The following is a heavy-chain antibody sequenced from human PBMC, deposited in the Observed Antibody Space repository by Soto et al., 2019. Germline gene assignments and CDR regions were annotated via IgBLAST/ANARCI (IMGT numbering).Heavy chain of an antibody. CDR3: AHDSHGGNTYFDL. D-gene: IGHD1-26*01. Sequence: PSETLSLTCTVSGGSISSYYWSWIRQPPGKGLEWIGYIYFSGSTSYSPSLKSRLTISLNTSNNQFSLKLTSVTAADMAVYYCAHDSHGGNTYFDLWGQGALVTVSS. V-gene: IGHV4-59*06. CDR2: IYFSGST. J-gene: IGHJ4*02. CDR1: GGSISSYY.